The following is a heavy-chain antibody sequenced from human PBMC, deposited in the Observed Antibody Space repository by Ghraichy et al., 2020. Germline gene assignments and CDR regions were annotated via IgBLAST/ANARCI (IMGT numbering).Heavy chain of an antibody. D-gene: IGHD1-20*01. V-gene: IGHV3-15*01. Sequence: GGSLRLSCAASGFTFSNAWMSWVRQAPGKGLEWVGRIKSKTDGGTTDYAAPVKGRFTISRDDSKNTLYLQMNSLKTEDTAVYYCTTAISLNWKGESYYFDYWGQGTLVTVSS. CDR2: IKSKTDGGTT. J-gene: IGHJ4*02. CDR1: GFTFSNAW. CDR3: TTAISLNWKGESYYFDY.